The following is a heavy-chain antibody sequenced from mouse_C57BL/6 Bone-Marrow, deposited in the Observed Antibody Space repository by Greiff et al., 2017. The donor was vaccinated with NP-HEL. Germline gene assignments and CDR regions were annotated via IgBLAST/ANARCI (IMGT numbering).Heavy chain of an antibody. Sequence: EVQLVESGGDLVKPGGSLKLSCAASGFTFSSYGMSWVRQTPDKRLEWVATISSGGSYPYYPDSVKGRFTISRDNAKNTLYLQMSSLKSEDTAMYYCARHYYSNDFDYWGQGTTLTVSS. V-gene: IGHV5-6*01. D-gene: IGHD2-5*01. CDR1: GFTFSSYG. CDR3: ARHYYSNDFDY. J-gene: IGHJ2*01. CDR2: ISSGGSYP.